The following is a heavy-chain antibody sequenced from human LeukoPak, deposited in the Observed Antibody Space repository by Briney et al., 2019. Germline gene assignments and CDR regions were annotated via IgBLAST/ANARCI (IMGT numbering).Heavy chain of an antibody. CDR1: GGSISSYY. V-gene: IGHV4-59*12. CDR2: IYYSGST. CDR3: ARFDSTSGYASAFDI. Sequence: SETLSLTCTVSGGSISSYYWSWIRQPPGKGLEWIGYIYYSGSTNYNPSLKSRVTISVDTSKNQFSLKLSSVTAADTAVYYCARFDSTSGYASAFDIWGQGTMVTVSS. J-gene: IGHJ3*02. D-gene: IGHD5-12*01.